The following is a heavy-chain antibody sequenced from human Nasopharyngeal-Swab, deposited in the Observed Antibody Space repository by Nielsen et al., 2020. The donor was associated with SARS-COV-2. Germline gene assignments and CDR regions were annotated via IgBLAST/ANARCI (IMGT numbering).Heavy chain of an antibody. D-gene: IGHD5-18*01. J-gene: IGHJ6*02. V-gene: IGHV4-31*03. CDR3: AREGYSYGYSPSYYGMDV. CDR1: GGSISSGGYY. Sequence: LRLSCTVSGGSISSGGYYWSWIRQHPGKGLEWIGYIYYSGSTYYNPSLRSRVTISVDTSKNQFSLKLSSVTAADTAVYYCAREGYSYGYSPSYYGMDVWGQGTTGTVSS. CDR2: IYYSGST.